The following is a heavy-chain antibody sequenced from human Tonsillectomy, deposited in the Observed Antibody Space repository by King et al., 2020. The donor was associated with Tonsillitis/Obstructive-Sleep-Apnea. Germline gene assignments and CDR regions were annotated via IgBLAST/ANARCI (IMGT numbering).Heavy chain of an antibody. V-gene: IGHV4-34*01. Sequence: VQLQQWGAGLLKPSETLSLTCAVYGGSFSGYYWSWIRQPPGKGLEWIGDINHSGSSNYNPSPKSRVTISVDTSKNQFSLKLSSVTAADTAVYYCAEQKAGTTYGYAFDIWGQGTMVTVSS. CDR1: GGSFSGYY. J-gene: IGHJ3*02. D-gene: IGHD1-1*01. CDR2: INHSGSS. CDR3: AEQKAGTTYGYAFDI.